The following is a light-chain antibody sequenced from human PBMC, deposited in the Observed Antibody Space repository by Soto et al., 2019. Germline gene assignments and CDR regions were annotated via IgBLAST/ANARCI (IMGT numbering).Light chain of an antibody. CDR2: DAS. CDR3: QQRSNWSPLT. V-gene: IGKV3-11*01. CDR1: QSVGSN. Sequence: EIVLTQSPATLSLSPGERATLSCRASQSVGSNLAWYQQKPGQAPRLLIYDASNRATGIPARFSGSGSGTDFTLPISSLEPEDFAIYYCQQRSNWSPLTFGGGTKVEIK. J-gene: IGKJ4*01.